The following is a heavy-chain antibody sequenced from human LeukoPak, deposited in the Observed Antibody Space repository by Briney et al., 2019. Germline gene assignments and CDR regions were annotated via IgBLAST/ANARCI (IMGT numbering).Heavy chain of an antibody. D-gene: IGHD3-10*01. CDR3: ARAIQSYYGSGVPGGAFDI. J-gene: IGHJ3*02. CDR1: GFTFSSCD. Sequence: GGSLRLSCAASGFTFSSCDMHWVRQATGKGLEWVSAIGTAGDTYYPGSVKGRFTISRENAKNSLYLQMNSLRAGDTAVYYCARAIQSYYGSGVPGGAFDIWGQGTMVTVSS. CDR2: IGTAGDT. V-gene: IGHV3-13*01.